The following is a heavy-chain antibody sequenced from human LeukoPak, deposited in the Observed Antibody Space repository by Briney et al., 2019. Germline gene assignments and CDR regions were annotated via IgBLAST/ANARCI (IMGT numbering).Heavy chain of an antibody. CDR3: ARDSNGIWYSARQHFDY. CDR2: AYYSGST. CDR1: GGSFSGYY. Sequence: SETLSLTCAVYGGSFSGYYWSWIRQPPGKGLEWIGSAYYSGSTYYNPPLKGRVTISVDTSKNQFSLKLTSVTAADTAVYFCARDSNGIWYSARQHFDYWGQGTLVTVSS. V-gene: IGHV4-34*01. D-gene: IGHD2-21*02. J-gene: IGHJ4*02.